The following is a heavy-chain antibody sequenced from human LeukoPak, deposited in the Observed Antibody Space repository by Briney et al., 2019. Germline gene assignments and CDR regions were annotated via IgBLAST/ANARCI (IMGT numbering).Heavy chain of an antibody. J-gene: IGHJ4*02. CDR1: GYSISSGYY. CDR3: ARGEFDGGVYFDY. CDR2: IYHSGST. V-gene: IGHV4-38-2*02. Sequence: SETLSLTCTVSGYSISSGYYWGWIRQPPGKWLEWIGSIYHSGSTNYNPSLKSRVTISVDKSKNQFSLKLSSVTAADTAVYYCARGEFDGGVYFDYWGQGTLVTVSS. D-gene: IGHD3-16*01.